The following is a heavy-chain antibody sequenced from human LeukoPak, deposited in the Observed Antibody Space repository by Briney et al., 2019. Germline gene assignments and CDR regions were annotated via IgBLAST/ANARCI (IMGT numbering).Heavy chain of an antibody. J-gene: IGHJ4*02. CDR3: ARRSGVWYFDY. Sequence: SGTLSLTCAVSGYSISSSNWWGWIRQPPGKGLEWIGYIYYSGSTYYNPSLKSRVTMSVDTSKNQFSLKLSSVTAVDTAVYYCARRSGVWYFDYWGQGTLVTVSS. CDR1: GYSISSSNW. V-gene: IGHV4-28*01. CDR2: IYYSGST. D-gene: IGHD3-10*01.